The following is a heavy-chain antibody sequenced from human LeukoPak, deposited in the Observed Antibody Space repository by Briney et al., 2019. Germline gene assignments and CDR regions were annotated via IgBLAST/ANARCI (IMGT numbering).Heavy chain of an antibody. V-gene: IGHV3-15*01. Sequence: PGGSLRLSCAASGFTFSNARKSWVRQAPGKGLEWVGRIKSKTDGGTTDYAAPVKGRFTISRDDSKNTLYLQMNSLKTEDTAVYYCTTWYYYGSGGHYGMDVWGQGTTVTVSS. CDR2: IKSKTDGGTT. CDR1: GFTFSNAR. J-gene: IGHJ6*02. D-gene: IGHD3-10*01. CDR3: TTWYYYGSGGHYGMDV.